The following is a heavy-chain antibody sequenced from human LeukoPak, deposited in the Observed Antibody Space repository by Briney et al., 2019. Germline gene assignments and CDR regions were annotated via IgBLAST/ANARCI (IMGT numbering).Heavy chain of an antibody. D-gene: IGHD4-23*01. CDR1: GGTFSSYA. CDR2: IIPIFGTA. CDR3: ASDYGGNPGWFDP. V-gene: IGHV1-69*05. J-gene: IGHJ5*02. Sequence: GASVKVSCKASGGTFSSYAISWVRQAPGQGLEWMGGIIPIFGTANYAQKFQGRVTITTDESTSTVYMELSSLRSEDTAVYYCASDYGGNPGWFDPWGQGTLVTISS.